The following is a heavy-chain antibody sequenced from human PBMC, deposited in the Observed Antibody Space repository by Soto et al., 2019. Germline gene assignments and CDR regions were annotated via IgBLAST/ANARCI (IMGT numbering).Heavy chain of an antibody. CDR3: ARVRGLEGPPLN. J-gene: IGHJ4*02. Sequence: QVQLVQSGAEVKKPGSSVKVSCKASGGNFSSYAISWGRQAPGQGLEWMGGIIPIFGTANYAQKFQGRVTITADESTSTAYMELSRLRSEDTAVYYCARVRGLEGPPLNWGQGTLVTVSS. CDR2: IIPIFGTA. CDR1: GGNFSSYA. D-gene: IGHD3-16*01. V-gene: IGHV1-69*01.